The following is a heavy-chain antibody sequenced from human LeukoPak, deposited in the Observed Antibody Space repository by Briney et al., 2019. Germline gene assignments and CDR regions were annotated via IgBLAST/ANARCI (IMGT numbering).Heavy chain of an antibody. CDR1: GFTVSSNY. V-gene: IGHV3-21*01. Sequence: PGGCLRLSCAASGFTVSSNYMSWVRQAPGKGLEWVSSISSSSSYIYYADSVKGRFTISRDNAKNSLYLQMNSLRAEDTAVYYCTEAPYPGGSGSFQPTAFDIWGQGTMVTVSS. D-gene: IGHD3-10*01. J-gene: IGHJ3*02. CDR2: ISSSSSYI. CDR3: TEAPYPGGSGSFQPTAFDI.